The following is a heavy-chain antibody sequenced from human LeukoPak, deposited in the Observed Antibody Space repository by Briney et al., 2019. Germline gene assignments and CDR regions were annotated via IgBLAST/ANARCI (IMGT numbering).Heavy chain of an antibody. CDR2: IYYSGSA. J-gene: IGHJ6*02. V-gene: IGHV4-39*07. D-gene: IGHD6-25*01. CDR1: GGSISSSSYY. CDR3: ARHYGGYVSYGLDV. Sequence: SETLSLTCTVSGGSISSSSYYWGWIRQPPGKGLEWIGSIYYSGSADYNPSLKSRVTISVDTSKNQFSLKLSSVTAADTAVYYCARHYGGYVSYGLDVWGQGTAVTVSS.